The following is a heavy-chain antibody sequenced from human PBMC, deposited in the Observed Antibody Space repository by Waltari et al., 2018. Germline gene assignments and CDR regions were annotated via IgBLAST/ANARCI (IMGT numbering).Heavy chain of an antibody. D-gene: IGHD3-3*01. CDR2: ISSSGSTI. J-gene: IGHJ6*02. Sequence: EVQLVESGGGLVQPGGSLRLSCAASGFTFSSYEMNWVRQAPGKGLEWVSYISSSGSTIYYADSVKGRLTISRDNAKNSLYLQMNSLRAEDTAVYYCARDKKKSATIFGAWYYGMDVWGQGTTVTVSS. CDR3: ARDKKKSATIFGAWYYGMDV. CDR1: GFTFSSYE. V-gene: IGHV3-48*03.